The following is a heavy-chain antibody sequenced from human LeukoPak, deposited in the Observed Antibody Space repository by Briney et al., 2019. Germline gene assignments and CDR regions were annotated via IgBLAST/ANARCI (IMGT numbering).Heavy chain of an antibody. J-gene: IGHJ3*02. CDR3: AGAPLVPAADAFDI. CDR1: GGSISSGGYY. Sequence: SQTLSLTCTVSGGSISSGGYYWSWIRQHPGKGLEWIGYIYYSGSTYYNPSLKSRVTISVDTSKNQFSLKLSSVTAADTAVYYCAGAPLVPAADAFDIWGQGTWSPSLQ. D-gene: IGHD2-2*01. V-gene: IGHV4-31*03. CDR2: IYYSGST.